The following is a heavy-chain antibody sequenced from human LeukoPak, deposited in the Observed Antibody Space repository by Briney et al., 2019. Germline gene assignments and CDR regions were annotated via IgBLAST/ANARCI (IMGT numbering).Heavy chain of an antibody. CDR2: ISTSTGDT. Sequence: EASVKVSCKTSGYSFILYGISWVRQAPGQGPEWMGWISTSTGDTKYTQKFQGRVTLTTDTSTSTAYMELSSLRSDDTAVYYCARDVDIAARPGNWFDPWGQGTLVTVSS. CDR1: GYSFILYG. D-gene: IGHD6-6*01. J-gene: IGHJ5*02. CDR3: ARDVDIAARPGNWFDP. V-gene: IGHV1-18*01.